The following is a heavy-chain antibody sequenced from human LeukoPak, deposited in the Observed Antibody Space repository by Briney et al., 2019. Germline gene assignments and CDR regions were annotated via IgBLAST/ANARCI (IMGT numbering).Heavy chain of an antibody. J-gene: IGHJ4*02. D-gene: IGHD5-18*01. CDR1: GYTFTSYY. V-gene: IGHV1-2*02. Sequence: ASVKVSCKASGYTFTSYYMHWVRQAPGQGLEWMGWINPNSGGTNYAQKFQGRVTMTRDTSISTAYMELSRLRSDDTAVYYCARWDTAMVTSFDYWGQGTLVTVSS. CDR3: ARWDTAMVTSFDY. CDR2: INPNSGGT.